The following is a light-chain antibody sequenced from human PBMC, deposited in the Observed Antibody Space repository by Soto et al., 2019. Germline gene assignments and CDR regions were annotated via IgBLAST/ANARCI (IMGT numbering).Light chain of an antibody. CDR1: QSVSNNY. CDR3: QQYESSLFT. V-gene: IGKV3-20*01. CDR2: GLS. Sequence: EIVLTQSPGTLSLSPGERATLSCRTSQSVSNNYLAWYQQKPGQAPRLLMYGLSNTATGIPDRFSGGGSGTDFTLTISRGEPEDFAMYYCQQYESSLFTFGQRTKLEI. J-gene: IGKJ2*01.